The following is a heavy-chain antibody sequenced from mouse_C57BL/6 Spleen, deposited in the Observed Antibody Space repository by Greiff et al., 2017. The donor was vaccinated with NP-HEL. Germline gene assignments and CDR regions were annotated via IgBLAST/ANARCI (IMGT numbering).Heavy chain of an antibody. Sequence: QVQLQQSGAELVKPGASVKLSCKASGYTFTSYWMHWVKQRPGQGLEWIGMIHPNSGSTNYNEKFKSKATLTVDKSSSTAYMQLSSLTSEDSAVYYCARGESYYYGSSGYFDYWGQGTTLTVSS. D-gene: IGHD1-1*01. J-gene: IGHJ2*01. CDR1: GYTFTSYW. CDR2: IHPNSGST. CDR3: ARGESYYYGSSGYFDY. V-gene: IGHV1-64*01.